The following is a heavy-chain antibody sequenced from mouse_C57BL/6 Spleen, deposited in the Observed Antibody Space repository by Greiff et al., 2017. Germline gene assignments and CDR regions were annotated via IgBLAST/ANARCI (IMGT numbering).Heavy chain of an antibody. CDR3: ARHDAMDY. J-gene: IGHJ4*01. Sequence: EVQLVESGGDLVKPGGSLKLSCAASGFTFSDYGMAWVRQAPRKGPEWVAFISNLAYSIYYADTVTGRFTIARENAKNTLYLEMSSLRSEDTAMYYCARHDAMDYWGQGTSVTVSS. CDR2: ISNLAYSI. CDR1: GFTFSDYG. V-gene: IGHV5-15*01.